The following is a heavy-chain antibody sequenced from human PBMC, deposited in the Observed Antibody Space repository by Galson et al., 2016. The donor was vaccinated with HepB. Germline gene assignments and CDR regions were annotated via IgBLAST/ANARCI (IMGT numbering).Heavy chain of an antibody. CDR3: ASGIAVTTSNSFWYFDL. Sequence: SLRLSCAASGSTFSSYAMTWVRQAPGKGLDWVSTISGSGDETNYADSVKGRFTFSRDNSKNTLYLQMTSLRAKDTAVYYCASGIAVTTSNSFWYFDLWGRGTLVTVSS. CDR1: GSTFSSYA. V-gene: IGHV3-23*01. D-gene: IGHD3-10*01. J-gene: IGHJ2*01. CDR2: ISGSGDET.